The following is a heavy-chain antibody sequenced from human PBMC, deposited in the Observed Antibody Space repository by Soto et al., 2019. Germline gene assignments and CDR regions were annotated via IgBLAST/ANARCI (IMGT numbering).Heavy chain of an antibody. V-gene: IGHV4-39*01. D-gene: IGHD2-2*01. Sequence: PXETLSLTCTDANFSVLTSIYYLAWIRQPPGKGLEWVGTVYYTGTTYYNPSLQSRVTISIDTSKNQFSLNLNSVTAADTAVYYCARNWNLALVPAAYFDYWGQGTLATVSS. CDR3: ARNWNLALVPAAYFDY. J-gene: IGHJ4*02. CDR1: NFSVLTSIYY. CDR2: VYYTGTT.